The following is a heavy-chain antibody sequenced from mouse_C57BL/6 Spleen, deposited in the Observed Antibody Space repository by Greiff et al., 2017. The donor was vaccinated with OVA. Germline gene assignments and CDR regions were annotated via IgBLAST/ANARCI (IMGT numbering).Heavy chain of an antibody. J-gene: IGHJ4*01. CDR2: IRSKSNNYAT. CDR3: VRHNYDYAMDY. V-gene: IGHV10-1*01. D-gene: IGHD2-1*01. CDR1: GFSFNTYA. Sequence: EVMLVESGGGLVQPKGSLKLSCAASGFSFNTYAMNWVRQAPGKGLEWVARIRSKSNNYATYYADSVKDRFNISRDDSESMLYLQMNNLKTEDTAMYYCVRHNYDYAMDYWGQGTSVTVSS.